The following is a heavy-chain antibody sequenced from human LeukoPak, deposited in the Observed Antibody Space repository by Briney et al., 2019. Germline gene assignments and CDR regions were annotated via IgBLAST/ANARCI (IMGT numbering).Heavy chain of an antibody. CDR1: GGSISSYY. D-gene: IGHD4-17*01. CDR2: IYYSGST. V-gene: IGHV4-59*12. J-gene: IGHJ4*02. CDR3: ARNGYYSADY. Sequence: SETLSLTCTVSGGSISSYYWSWIRQPPGKGLEWIGYIYYSGSTNYNPSLKSRVTILVDTSKNQFSLMLTSVTAADTAVYYCARNGYYSADYWGQGTLVTVSS.